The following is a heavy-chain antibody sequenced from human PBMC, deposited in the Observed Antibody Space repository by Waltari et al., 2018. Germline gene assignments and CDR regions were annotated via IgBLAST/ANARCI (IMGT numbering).Heavy chain of an antibody. D-gene: IGHD3-22*01. CDR3: ANHRQGGDYYDSSGYPFKGNVDD. Sequence: QVQLVESGGGVVQPGGSLRLSCAASGFTFSSYGMHWVRQAPGKGLEWVAFIRYDGSNKYYADSVKGRFTFSRDNSKNTLYLQRNSLRAEDTAVYYCANHRQGGDYYDSSGYPFKGNVDDWGQGTLVTVSS. V-gene: IGHV3-30*02. J-gene: IGHJ4*02. CDR1: GFTFSSYG. CDR2: IRYDGSNK.